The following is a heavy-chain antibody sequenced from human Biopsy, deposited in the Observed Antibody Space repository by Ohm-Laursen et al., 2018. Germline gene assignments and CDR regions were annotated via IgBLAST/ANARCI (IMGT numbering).Heavy chain of an antibody. CDR1: GGSISVDGYY. CDR3: GNEVHGRDY. J-gene: IGHJ4*02. D-gene: IGHD2-15*01. CDR2: IYHSGTT. Sequence: SETLSLTCTVSGGSISVDGYYWAWIRQLPGKGLDWIGYIYHSGTTYYNPSLKSRLTMSVDTSKNEFSLRLRSVTAADTAVYFCGNEVHGRDYWGLGALVTVSS. V-gene: IGHV4-31*03.